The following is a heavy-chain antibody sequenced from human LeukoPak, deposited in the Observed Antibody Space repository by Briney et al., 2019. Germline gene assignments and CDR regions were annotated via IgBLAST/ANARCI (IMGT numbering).Heavy chain of an antibody. CDR3: ARSNWNPDY. D-gene: IGHD1-20*01. V-gene: IGHV4-39*01. CDR1: GGSISSSSYY. Sequence: SEALSLTCTVSGGSISSSSYYWGWIRQPPGKGLEWIGSIYYSGSTYYNPSLKSRVTISVDTSKNQFSLKLSSVTAADTAVYYCARSNWNPDYWGQGTLVTVSS. J-gene: IGHJ4*02. CDR2: IYYSGST.